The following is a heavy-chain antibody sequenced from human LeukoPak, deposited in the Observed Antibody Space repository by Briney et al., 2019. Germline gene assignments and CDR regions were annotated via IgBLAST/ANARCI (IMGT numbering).Heavy chain of an antibody. CDR2: IIPIFGTA. V-gene: IGHV1-69*13. J-gene: IGHJ4*02. CDR1: GGTFSSYA. Sequence: SVKVSCKASGGTFSSYAISWVRQAPGQGLEWMGGIIPIFGTANYAQKFQGRVTITADESTSTAYMELSSLRSEDTAVYYCARIAYYYDSSGYQNTDYWGQGTLVTVSS. CDR3: ARIAYYYDSSGYQNTDY. D-gene: IGHD3-22*01.